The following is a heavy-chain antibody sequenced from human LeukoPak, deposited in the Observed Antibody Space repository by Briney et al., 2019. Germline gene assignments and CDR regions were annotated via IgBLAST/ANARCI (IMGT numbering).Heavy chain of an antibody. CDR3: VRVLTGS. CDR2: INHSGTT. CDR1: GGSFGTYY. Sequence: SETLSLTCAVYGGSFGTYYWSWLRQPPGKGLEWIGEINHSGTTNYNPSLKSRVTISIDTSKNQLSLKVSSVTAADTAVYYCVRVLTGSWGQGTLVTVSS. J-gene: IGHJ4*02. D-gene: IGHD3-9*01. V-gene: IGHV4-34*01.